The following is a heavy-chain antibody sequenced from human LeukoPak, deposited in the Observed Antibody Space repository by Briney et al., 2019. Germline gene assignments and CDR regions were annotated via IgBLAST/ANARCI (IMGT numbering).Heavy chain of an antibody. CDR3: ARDSVVVVTTTPENRFDL. D-gene: IGHD2-15*01. J-gene: IGHJ5*02. CDR2: INPKNGGT. Sequence: ASVTVSCKASGYTFTDYYMHWVRQAPGQGPEWMGWINPKNGGTGYAQKFQGRVTITRDTSITTVYMEMSRLTSDDTAVYYCARDSVVVVTTTPENRFDLWGQGTLVSVSS. V-gene: IGHV1-2*02. CDR1: GYTFTDYY.